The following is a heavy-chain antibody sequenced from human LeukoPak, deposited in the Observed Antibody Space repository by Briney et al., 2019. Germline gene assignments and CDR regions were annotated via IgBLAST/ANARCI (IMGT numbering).Heavy chain of an antibody. D-gene: IGHD3-3*01. Sequence: SETLSLTCTVSGGSISSYYWSWIRQPPGKGLEWIGRIYTSGSTNYNPSLKSRVTMSVDTSKNQFSLKLSSVTAADTAAYYCATSYDFWSGYLTHWGQGTLVTVSS. CDR1: GGSISSYY. CDR3: ATSYDFWSGYLTH. CDR2: IYTSGST. V-gene: IGHV4-4*07. J-gene: IGHJ4*02.